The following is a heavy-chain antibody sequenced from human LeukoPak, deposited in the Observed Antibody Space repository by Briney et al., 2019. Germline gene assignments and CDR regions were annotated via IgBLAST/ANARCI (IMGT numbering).Heavy chain of an antibody. D-gene: IGHD3-16*02. CDR3: ARERLSDYVRGSYPSYYFDY. CDR2: INHSGST. CDR1: GGSFSGYY. Sequence: SETLSLACAVYGGSFSGYYWSWIRQPPGKWLEWIGEINHSGSTNYNPSLKSRVPISVDTSKNQFSLKLSSVTAADTAVYYCARERLSDYVRGSYPSYYFDYWGQGTLVTVSS. V-gene: IGHV4-34*01. J-gene: IGHJ4*02.